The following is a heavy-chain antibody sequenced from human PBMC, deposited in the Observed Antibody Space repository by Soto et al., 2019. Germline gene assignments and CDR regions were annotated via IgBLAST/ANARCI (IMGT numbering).Heavy chain of an antibody. V-gene: IGHV3-30*18. D-gene: IGHD6-13*01. Sequence: GGSLRLSCAASGFTFNSYAMHWVRQTPGKGLEWVAVISYDGSNKYYADSVKGRFTISRDNSKNTLYLQMNSLRAEDTAVYYCAKVTSGMGLFPPIDYWGQGTLVTVSS. CDR2: ISYDGSNK. CDR3: AKVTSGMGLFPPIDY. J-gene: IGHJ4*02. CDR1: GFTFNSYA.